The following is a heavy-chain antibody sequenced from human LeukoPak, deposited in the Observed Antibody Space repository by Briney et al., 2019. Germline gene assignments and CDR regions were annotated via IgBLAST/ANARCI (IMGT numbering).Heavy chain of an antibody. J-gene: IGHJ6*03. CDR2: ISGSGGST. Sequence: ASVKVSCKASGGTFSSYAMSWVRQAPGKGLEWVSAISGSGGSTYYADSVKGRFTISRDNSKNTLYLQMNSLRAEDTAVYYCAKVFSSGWYAYYYMDVWGKGTTVTVSS. D-gene: IGHD6-19*01. V-gene: IGHV3-23*01. CDR3: AKVFSSGWYAYYYMDV. CDR1: GGTFSSYA.